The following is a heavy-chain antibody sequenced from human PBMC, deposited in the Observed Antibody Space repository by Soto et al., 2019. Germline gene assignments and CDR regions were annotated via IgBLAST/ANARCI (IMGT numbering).Heavy chain of an antibody. J-gene: IGHJ6*02. V-gene: IGHV3-7*01. CDR2: IKQDGSEK. CDR1: GFTFSSYW. D-gene: IGHD2-15*01. CDR3: AREGQADNYYYYGMDV. Sequence: GGSLRLSCAASGFTFSSYWMSWVRQAPGKGLEWVANIKQDGSEKYYVDSVKGRFTISRDNAKNSLYLQMNSLRAEDTAVYYCAREGQADNYYYYGMDVWGQGTTGTFS.